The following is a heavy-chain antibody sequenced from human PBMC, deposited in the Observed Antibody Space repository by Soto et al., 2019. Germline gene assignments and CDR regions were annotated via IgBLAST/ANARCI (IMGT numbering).Heavy chain of an antibody. V-gene: IGHV4-34*01. J-gene: IGHJ6*02. D-gene: IGHD2-2*01. CDR1: GGSFSGYY. CDR3: ARVGFCSSTSCYYYYYGMDV. Sequence: QVQLQQWGAGRLKPSETLSLTCAVYGGSFSGYYWSWIRQPPGKGLEWIGEINHSGSTNYNPSLKSRVTISVDTSKNQFSLKLSSVTAADTAVYYCARVGFCSSTSCYYYYYGMDVWGQGTTVTVSS. CDR2: INHSGST.